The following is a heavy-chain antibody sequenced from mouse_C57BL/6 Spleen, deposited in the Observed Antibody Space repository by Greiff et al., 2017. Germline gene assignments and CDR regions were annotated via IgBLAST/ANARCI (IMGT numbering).Heavy chain of an antibody. CDR1: GYTFTSYW. J-gene: IGHJ1*03. CDR3: ARGSRGWYFDV. D-gene: IGHD1-1*01. CDR2: IHPNSGST. Sequence: QVQLQQPGAELVKPGASVKLSCKASGYTFTSYWMHWVKQRPGQGLEWIGMIHPNSGSTNYNEKFKGKATLTVDKSSSTACMQLSSLTSEDSAVYDCARGSRGWYFDVWGTGTTVTVSA. V-gene: IGHV1-64*01.